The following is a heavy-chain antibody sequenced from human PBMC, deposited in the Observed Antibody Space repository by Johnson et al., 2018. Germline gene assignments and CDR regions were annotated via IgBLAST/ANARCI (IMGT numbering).Heavy chain of an antibody. Sequence: QVQLVQSGGGVVQPGRSLRLSCAASGFTFSRYSMQWVRQAPGKGLEWVAVISSEGSEKYYGDPVKGRFTISRDNSKSTLYLQMHGLRADDTALYYCARPGYSDISGYHGAFDIWGQGTMVTVSS. CDR1: GFTFSRYS. J-gene: IGHJ3*02. CDR2: ISSEGSEK. V-gene: IGHV3-30-3*01. D-gene: IGHD3-22*01. CDR3: ARPGYSDISGYHGAFDI.